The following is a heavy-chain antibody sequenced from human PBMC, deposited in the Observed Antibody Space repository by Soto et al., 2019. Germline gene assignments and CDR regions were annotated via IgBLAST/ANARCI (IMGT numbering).Heavy chain of an antibody. CDR3: ARGAVADYSRVFDY. J-gene: IGHJ4*02. CDR1: GDSVSSNSAA. CDR2: TYYRSKWYK. D-gene: IGHD6-19*01. V-gene: IGHV6-1*01. Sequence: SQTLSLTCAISGDSVSSNSAAWNCIIQSPSRGLEWLGRTYYRSKWYKDYEVSVKSRITINLDTSKNQFSLQLNSVTPEDTAVYYCARGAVADYSRVFDYWGQGTLVTVSS.